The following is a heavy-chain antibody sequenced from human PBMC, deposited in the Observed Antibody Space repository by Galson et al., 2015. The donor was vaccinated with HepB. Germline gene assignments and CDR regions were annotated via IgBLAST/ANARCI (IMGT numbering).Heavy chain of an antibody. V-gene: IGHV3-48*02. J-gene: IGHJ4*02. Sequence: SLRLSCAASGFTFSGYSMNWVRQAPGKGLEWISYIDSSGSTISYPDFVKGRFTVSRDNAKNLLYLQMNSLRDEDTAVYYCARSKWIEAAECSHWGQGTLVTVS. CDR1: GFTFSGYS. CDR3: ARSKWIEAAECSH. CDR2: IDSSGSTI. D-gene: IGHD6-13*01.